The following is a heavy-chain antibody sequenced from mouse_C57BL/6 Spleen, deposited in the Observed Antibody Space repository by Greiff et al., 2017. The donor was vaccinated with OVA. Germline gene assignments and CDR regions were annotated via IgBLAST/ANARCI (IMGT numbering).Heavy chain of an antibody. CDR2: IYPGNSDT. V-gene: IGHV1-5*01. CDR1: GYTFTSYW. J-gene: IGHJ4*01. Sequence: EVQLQQSGTVLARPGASVKMSCKTSGYTFTSYWMHWVKQRPGQGLEWIGAIYPGNSDTSYNQKFKGKAKLTAVTSASTAYMELSSLTNEDSAVYYCTREGGWLLRYAMDYWGQGTSVTVSS. CDR3: TREGGWLLRYAMDY. D-gene: IGHD2-3*01.